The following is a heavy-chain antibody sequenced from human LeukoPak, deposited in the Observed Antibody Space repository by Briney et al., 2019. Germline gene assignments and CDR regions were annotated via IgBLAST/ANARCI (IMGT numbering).Heavy chain of an antibody. J-gene: IGHJ6*02. CDR2: INAGNGNT. V-gene: IGHV1-3*01. CDR3: ARPSLYYYYGMDV. Sequence: ASVKVSCKASGYTFTSYDINWVRQAPGQRLEWMGWINAGNGNTKYSQKFQGRVTITRDTSASTAYMELSSLRSEDTAVYYCARPSLYYYYGMDVWGQGTTVTVSS. CDR1: GYTFTSYD.